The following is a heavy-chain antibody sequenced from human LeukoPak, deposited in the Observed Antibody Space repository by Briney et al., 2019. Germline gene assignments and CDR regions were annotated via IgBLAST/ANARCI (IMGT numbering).Heavy chain of an antibody. J-gene: IGHJ4*02. CDR3: AKNVVFTRYFDS. CDR1: GFTFTNHA. V-gene: IGHV3-23*01. CDR2: ISGGGRTT. D-gene: IGHD2-2*01. Sequence: GGSLRLSCAASGFTFTNHAMSWVRQAPGEGLQWIAVISGGGRTTEYADSVKGRFTVSRDNSMNTLSLHMDSLRVEDTAIYYCAKNVVFTRYFDSWGQGTLVTVSS.